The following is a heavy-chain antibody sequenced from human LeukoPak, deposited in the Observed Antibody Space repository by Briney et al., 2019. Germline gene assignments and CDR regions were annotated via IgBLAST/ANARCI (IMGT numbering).Heavy chain of an antibody. V-gene: IGHV4-4*07. J-gene: IGHJ5*02. CDR1: GGSISNYY. CDR3: VRDPKSAVAADWFDP. D-gene: IGHD6-19*01. CDR2: IYTSGST. Sequence: PSETLSLTCTVSGGSISNYYWNWVRQPAGMGLEWLGRIYTSGSTNYNPSLKSRVTMSVDTSKNQFSLRLDSMTAADTAVYYCVRDPKSAVAADWFDPWGQGTLVTVSS.